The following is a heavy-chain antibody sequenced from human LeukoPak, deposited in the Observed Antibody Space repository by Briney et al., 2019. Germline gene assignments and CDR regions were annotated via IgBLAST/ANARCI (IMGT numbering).Heavy chain of an antibody. Sequence: SETLSLTYAVYGGSFSGYYWSWIRQPPGKGLEWIGEINHSGSTNYNPSLKSRVTISVDTSKNQFSLKLSSVTAADTAVYYCARGQPLQYMVRGVTKRGYYYMDVWGKGTTVTVSS. CDR3: ARGQPLQYMVRGVTKRGYYYMDV. J-gene: IGHJ6*03. CDR2: INHSGST. D-gene: IGHD3-10*01. CDR1: GGSFSGYY. V-gene: IGHV4-34*01.